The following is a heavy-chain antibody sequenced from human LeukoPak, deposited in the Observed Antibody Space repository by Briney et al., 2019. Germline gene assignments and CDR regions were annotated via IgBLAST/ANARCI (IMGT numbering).Heavy chain of an antibody. D-gene: IGHD6-19*01. CDR3: ARDEGSGWYGTRFDY. CDR1: GGSISDAAYY. Sequence: PSQTLSLTCTVSGGSISDAAYYWSWIRQPPGKGLEWIGYIYYSGSTNYNPSLKSRVTISVDTSKNQFSLKLSSVTAADTAVYYCARDEGSGWYGTRFDYWGQGTLVTVSS. CDR2: IYYSGST. V-gene: IGHV4-61*08. J-gene: IGHJ4*02.